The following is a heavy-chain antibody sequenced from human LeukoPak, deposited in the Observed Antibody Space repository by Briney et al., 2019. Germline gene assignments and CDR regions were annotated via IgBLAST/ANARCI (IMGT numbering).Heavy chain of an antibody. V-gene: IGHV1-18*01. Sequence: ASVKVSCKASGYTFTNCAITWVRQAPGQGLEWMGWISAYDGSTNYAQKFQGRVTMTTDPSTSTAYMELRSLRSDDTAVYYCAREAGSGSWYPFDYWGQGTLVTVSS. CDR2: ISAYDGST. J-gene: IGHJ4*02. CDR3: AREAGSGSWYPFDY. CDR1: GYTFTNCA. D-gene: IGHD6-13*01.